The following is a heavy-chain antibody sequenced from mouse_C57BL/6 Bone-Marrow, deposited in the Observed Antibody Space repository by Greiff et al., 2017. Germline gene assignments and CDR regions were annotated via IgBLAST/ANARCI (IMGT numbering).Heavy chain of an antibody. Sequence: EVKLMASGGDLVKPGGSLKLSCAASGFTFSSYGMSWVRQTPDKRLEWVATISSGGSYTYYPDSVKGRFTISRDNAKNTLYLQMSSLKSEDTAMYYCARPITTVVMGGVDYWGQGTTLTVSS. CDR3: ARPITTVVMGGVDY. J-gene: IGHJ2*01. CDR1: GFTFSSYG. D-gene: IGHD1-1*01. V-gene: IGHV5-6*01. CDR2: ISSGGSYT.